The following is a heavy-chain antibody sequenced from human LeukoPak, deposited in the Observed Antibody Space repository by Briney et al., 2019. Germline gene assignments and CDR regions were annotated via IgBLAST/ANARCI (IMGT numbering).Heavy chain of an antibody. CDR1: GGSFSGYY. J-gene: IGHJ6*03. V-gene: IGHV4-34*01. CDR2: IYHSGST. CDR3: ATAGTYHYYYYMDV. Sequence: SETLSLTCAVYGGSFSGYYWSWIRQPPGKGLEWIGYIYHSGSTYYNPSLKSRVTISVDRSKNQFSLKLSSVTAADTAVYYCATAGTYHYYYYMDVWGKGTTVTVSS. D-gene: IGHD6-13*01.